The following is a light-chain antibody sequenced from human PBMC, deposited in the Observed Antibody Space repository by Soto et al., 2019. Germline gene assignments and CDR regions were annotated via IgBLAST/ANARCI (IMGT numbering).Light chain of an antibody. CDR3: QPYDNLPIT. Sequence: DIQMTQSPSSLSASVGDRVTITCQASQDISNYLNWYQQKPGKAPKLLIYDASNLETGVPSRFSGSGSGTDFTFTISSLQPEDIATSYCQPYDNLPITLGPGTKVDIK. V-gene: IGKV1-33*01. CDR2: DAS. J-gene: IGKJ3*01. CDR1: QDISNY.